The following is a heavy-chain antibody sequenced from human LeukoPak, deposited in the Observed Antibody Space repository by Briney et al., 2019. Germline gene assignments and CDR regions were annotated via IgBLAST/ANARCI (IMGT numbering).Heavy chain of an antibody. D-gene: IGHD3-10*01. J-gene: IGHJ3*02. CDR1: GESLNGHY. Sequence: SETLSLTCAVYGESLNGHYWSWIRQPPGKGLEWIGEGDERGGTKFNPSLKSRATISADSSKNQFSLRLNSVTAADTAVYYCARAVLSPPGVPPDDAFDIWGQGTMVTVSS. CDR3: ARAVLSPPGVPPDDAFDI. V-gene: IGHV4-34*01. CDR2: GDERGGT.